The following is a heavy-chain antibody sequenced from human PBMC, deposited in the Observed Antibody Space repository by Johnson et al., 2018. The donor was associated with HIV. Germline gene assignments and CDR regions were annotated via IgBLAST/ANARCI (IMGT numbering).Heavy chain of an antibody. CDR2: IYSAGTT. J-gene: IGHJ3*02. CDR3: ARAPPYGDYGDTFDI. V-gene: IGHV3-66*01. Sequence: VQLVESGGGVVQPGRSLRLSCAASGFTFNSYGMNWVRQAPGKGLEWVSVIYSAGTTYYADSVKGRFTIFRDNSKNTLYLQMTSLRAEDTAVYYCARAPPYGDYGDTFDIWGQGTMVSVSS. D-gene: IGHD4-17*01. CDR1: GFTFNSYG.